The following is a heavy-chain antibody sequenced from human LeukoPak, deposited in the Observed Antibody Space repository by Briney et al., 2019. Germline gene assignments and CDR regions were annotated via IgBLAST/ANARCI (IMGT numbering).Heavy chain of an antibody. D-gene: IGHD6-19*01. Sequence: PGRSLRLSCAASGFTFSSYSMNWVRQAPGKGLEWVSSISSSSSYIYYADSVKGRFTISRDNAKNSLYLQMNSLRAEDTAVYYCARVLGQWLVDYWGQGTLVTVSS. CDR2: ISSSSSYI. CDR3: ARVLGQWLVDY. V-gene: IGHV3-21*01. CDR1: GFTFSSYS. J-gene: IGHJ4*02.